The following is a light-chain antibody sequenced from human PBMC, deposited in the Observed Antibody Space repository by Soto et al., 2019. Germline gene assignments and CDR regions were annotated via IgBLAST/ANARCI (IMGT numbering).Light chain of an antibody. J-gene: IGKJ1*01. Sequence: DIQMTQSPSTLSASVGDRVTITCRASQSISVWLAWYQQKAGKAPNLLIYAASSLQSGVPSRFSGSGSGTDFTLTISSLQPEDVATYYGQRTYNAPTWTFGQGTKVDIK. CDR1: QSISVW. CDR2: AAS. CDR3: QRTYNAPTWT. V-gene: IGKV1-5*01.